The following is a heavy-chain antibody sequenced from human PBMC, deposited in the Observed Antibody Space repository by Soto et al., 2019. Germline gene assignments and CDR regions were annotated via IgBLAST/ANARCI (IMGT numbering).Heavy chain of an antibody. D-gene: IGHD3-22*01. CDR1: GDSISSGSYY. CDR2: IHSSGST. Sequence: QVQLQESGPGLVRPSQTLSLTCIVSGDSISSGSYYWTWIRQHPGKGLEWIGYIHSSGSTYYNPSLKSRVTISLDTSENQFSLNLSSMTAADTAVYYCAREDRNYYDRSGYFNWGQGTLVTVSS. J-gene: IGHJ4*02. V-gene: IGHV4-31*03. CDR3: AREDRNYYDRSGYFN.